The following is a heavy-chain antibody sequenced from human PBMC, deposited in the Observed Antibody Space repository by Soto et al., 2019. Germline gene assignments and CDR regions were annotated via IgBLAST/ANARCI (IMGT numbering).Heavy chain of an antibody. J-gene: IGHJ6*02. D-gene: IGHD3-22*01. CDR3: ARALDTYFYDSSGLPAYGMHV. CDR2: INPSGGST. Sequence: ASVKVSCKASGYTFTSYYMHWVRQAPGQGLEWMGIINPSGGSTSYAQKFQGRVTMTRDTSTSTVYMELSSLRSEDTAVYYCARALDTYFYDSSGLPAYGMHVWGQGIMVTVSS. V-gene: IGHV1-46*01. CDR1: GYTFTSYY.